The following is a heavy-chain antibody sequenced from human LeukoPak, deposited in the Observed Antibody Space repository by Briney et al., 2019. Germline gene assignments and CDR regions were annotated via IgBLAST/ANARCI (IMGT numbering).Heavy chain of an antibody. CDR1: GFTFGDDG. V-gene: IGHV3-49*03. CDR3: SRAFWRFGFDF. CDR2: IRSKAYGGTT. D-gene: IGHD3-3*01. J-gene: IGHJ4*02. Sequence: GGSLRLSCTASGFTFGDDGMSWFRQAPGKGLEWVGFIRSKAYGGTTEYAASVKGRFTLSRDDSKSIAYLQMESLKTEDTAVYYCSRAFWRFGFDFWGQGTLVTVSS.